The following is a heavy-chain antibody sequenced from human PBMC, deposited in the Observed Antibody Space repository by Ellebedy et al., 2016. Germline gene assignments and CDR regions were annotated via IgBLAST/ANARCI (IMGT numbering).Heavy chain of an antibody. V-gene: IGHV4-59*01. CDR1: GGSISSYY. CDR3: ARALYRDTAMGY. D-gene: IGHD5-18*01. J-gene: IGHJ4*02. Sequence: SETLSLTXTVSGGSISSYYWSWIRQSPGKGLEWIGYIYYSGSTNYNPSLKSRVTISVDTSKNQFSLKLSSVTAADTAVYYCARALYRDTAMGYWGQGTLVTVSS. CDR2: IYYSGST.